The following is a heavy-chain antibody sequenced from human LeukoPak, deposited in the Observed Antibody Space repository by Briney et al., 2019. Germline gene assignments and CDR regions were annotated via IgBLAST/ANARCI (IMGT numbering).Heavy chain of an antibody. V-gene: IGHV4-39*01. CDR1: GGSISSSLYY. CDR2: INYSGTT. D-gene: IGHD3-9*01. Sequence: SETLSLTCTVSGGSISSSLYYWGWIRQSPGKGLEWIGSINYSGTTYYSLSLKGRVTISVDTPKNQFSLRLSSVTAADTAVYHCVRRGSHRDSDWHYYFDYWGQGILVTVSS. CDR3: VRRGSHRDSDWHYYFDY. J-gene: IGHJ4*02.